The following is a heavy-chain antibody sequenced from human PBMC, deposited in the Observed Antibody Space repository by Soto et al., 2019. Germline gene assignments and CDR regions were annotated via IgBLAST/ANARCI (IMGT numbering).Heavy chain of an antibody. V-gene: IGHV3-9*01. CDR2: ISWNSVSL. Sequence: EVQLVESGGDWVQPGRSLRLSCTASGFTFDEYAMHWVRQGPGKGLEWVSGISWNSVSLGYADSVKGRFTISRDSAKNSMYLQMNSLRPDDTALYYCAKDGGVGTTDFYYYGLDVWGQGTAVTVSS. CDR3: AKDGGVGTTDFYYYGLDV. CDR1: GFTFDEYA. D-gene: IGHD1-7*01. J-gene: IGHJ6*02.